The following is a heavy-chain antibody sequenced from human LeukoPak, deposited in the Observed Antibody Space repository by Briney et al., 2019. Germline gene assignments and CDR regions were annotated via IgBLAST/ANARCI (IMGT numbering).Heavy chain of an antibody. CDR2: IYYSGST. Sequence: RPSETLSLTCTVSGGCISSGGYYWSWIRQHPGKGLEWIGYIYYSGSTYYNPSLKSRVTISVDTSKNQFSLKLSSVTAADTAVYYCARDYGSEENDAFDIWGQGTMVTVSS. V-gene: IGHV4-31*03. CDR3: ARDYGSEENDAFDI. J-gene: IGHJ3*02. D-gene: IGHD3-10*01. CDR1: GGCISSGGYY.